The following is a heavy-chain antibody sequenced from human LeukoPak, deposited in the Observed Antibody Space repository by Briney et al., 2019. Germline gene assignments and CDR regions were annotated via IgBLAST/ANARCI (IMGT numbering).Heavy chain of an antibody. CDR1: GGSISSYY. CDR2: IYTSGST. J-gene: IGHJ6*02. V-gene: IGHV4-4*07. Sequence: SETLSLTCTVSGGSISSYYWSWIRQPAGKGREWIGRIYTSGSTNYNPSLKSRVTMSVDTSKNQFSLKLSSVTAADTAVYYCAREGTVIDRYYYYYGMDVWGQGTTVTVSS. CDR3: AREGTVIDRYYYYYGMDV. D-gene: IGHD2-21*01.